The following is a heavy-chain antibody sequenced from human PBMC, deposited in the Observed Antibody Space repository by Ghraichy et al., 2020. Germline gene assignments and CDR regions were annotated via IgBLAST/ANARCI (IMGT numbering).Heavy chain of an antibody. CDR2: IRYDGSNK. V-gene: IGHV3-30*02. CDR3: ARNGLGDRPYYYYYYGMDV. CDR1: GFTFSSYG. J-gene: IGHJ6*02. Sequence: GGSLRLSCAASGFTFSSYGMHWVRQAPGKGLEWVAFIRYDGSNKYYADSVKGRFTISRDNSKNTLYLQMNSLRAEGTAVYYCARNGLGDRPYYYYYYGMDVWGQGTTVTVSS. D-gene: IGHD2-21*01.